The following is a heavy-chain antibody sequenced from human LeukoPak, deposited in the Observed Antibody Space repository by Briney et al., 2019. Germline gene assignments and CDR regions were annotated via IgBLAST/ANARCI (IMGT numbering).Heavy chain of an antibody. CDR1: GGSFSGYY. CDR2: INHSGST. V-gene: IGHV4-34*01. CDR3: ARVPRATTRTYYYYGMDV. J-gene: IGHJ6*02. D-gene: IGHD5-24*01. Sequence: SETLSLTCAVYGGSFSGYYWSWIRQPPGKGLEWIGEINHSGSTNYNPSLKSRVTISVDTSKNQFSLKLSSVTAADTAVYYCARVPRATTRTYYYYGMDVWGQGTTVTVSS.